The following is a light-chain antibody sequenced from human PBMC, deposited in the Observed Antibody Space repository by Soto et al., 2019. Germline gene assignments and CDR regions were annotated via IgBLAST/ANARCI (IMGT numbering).Light chain of an antibody. Sequence: DTVLTQSPGTLSLPPGATATLTCSASHSVSSTSLAWYQQKPGQAPTLLFYDADTRATGIPDRFSGSGFGTHFTLTISSLEPEDFAMYYCQQSASSVTCGQGTRREIK. CDR1: HSVSSTS. CDR2: DAD. CDR3: QQSASSVT. V-gene: IGKV3-20*01. J-gene: IGKJ5*01.